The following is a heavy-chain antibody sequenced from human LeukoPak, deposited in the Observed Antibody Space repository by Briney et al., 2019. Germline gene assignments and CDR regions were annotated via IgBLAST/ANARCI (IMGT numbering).Heavy chain of an antibody. Sequence: GGSLRPSCAASGFTFSSYDMHWVRQATGKGLEWVSAIGTAGDTYYPGSVKGRFTISRENAKNSLYLQMNSLRAGDTAVYYCARAAAGTDYYYYYMDVWGKGTTVTVSS. J-gene: IGHJ6*03. CDR1: GFTFSSYD. CDR2: IGTAGDT. V-gene: IGHV3-13*01. CDR3: ARAAAGTDYYYYYMDV. D-gene: IGHD6-13*01.